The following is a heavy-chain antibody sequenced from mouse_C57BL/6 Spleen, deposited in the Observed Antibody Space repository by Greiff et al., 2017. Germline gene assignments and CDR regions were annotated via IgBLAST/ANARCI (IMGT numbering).Heavy chain of an antibody. CDR3: ARKSSLGYFDY. V-gene: IGHV1-59*01. CDR2: IDPSDSYT. J-gene: IGHJ2*01. CDR1: GYTFTSYW. Sequence: QVHVKQPGAELVRPGTSVKLSCKASGYTFTSYWMHWVKQRPGQGLEWIGVIDPSDSYTNYNQKFKGKATLTVDTSSSTAYMQLSSLTSEDSAVYYCARKSSLGYFDYWGQGTTLTGSS.